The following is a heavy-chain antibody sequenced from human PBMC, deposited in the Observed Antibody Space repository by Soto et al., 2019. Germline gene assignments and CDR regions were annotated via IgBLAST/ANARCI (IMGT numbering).Heavy chain of an antibody. V-gene: IGHV4-31*03. Sequence: QVQLQESGPGLVKPSQTLSLSCTVSGGSISSGGYYWSWIRQHPGKGLEWIGYIYYSGHTYHNPSLQSRVTISLDTSKNQCSLKLTSVTAADTAVYYCARERNVAAVPSHFDYWGQGILVTVSS. CDR3: ARERNVAAVPSHFDY. D-gene: IGHD6-19*01. J-gene: IGHJ4*02. CDR1: GGSISSGGYY. CDR2: IYYSGHT.